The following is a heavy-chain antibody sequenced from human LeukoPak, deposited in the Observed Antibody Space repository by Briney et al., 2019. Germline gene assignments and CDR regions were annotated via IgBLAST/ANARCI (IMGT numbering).Heavy chain of an antibody. D-gene: IGHD3-3*01. CDR3: ADDFWSGYRPIS. CDR2: INGDGSIT. Sequence: AGSLRPSCAASGFTFSTSWMNCVRQAPGNVPGWVSPINGDGSITTYTDSVKGPFTISRDNSKTTLYLQMSSLRAEDTAVYYCADDFWSGYRPISWGQGTLVTVSS. CDR1: GFTFSTSW. J-gene: IGHJ5*02. V-gene: IGHV3-74*01.